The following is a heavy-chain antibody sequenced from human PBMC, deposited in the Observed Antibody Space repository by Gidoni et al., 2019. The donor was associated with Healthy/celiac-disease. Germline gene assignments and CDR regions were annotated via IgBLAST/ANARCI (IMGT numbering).Heavy chain of an antibody. Sequence: QVQLVQSGAEVKKPGSSVKVSCQASGGPFSSSTISWVRQAPGQGLEWMGRIIPILGIANYAQKFQGRVTINADKSTSTAYMELSSLRSEDTAVYYCARVQYSGSYYYHDYWGQGTLVTVSS. J-gene: IGHJ4*02. CDR1: GGPFSSST. CDR2: IIPILGIA. CDR3: ARVQYSGSYYYHDY. V-gene: IGHV1-69*02. D-gene: IGHD1-26*01.